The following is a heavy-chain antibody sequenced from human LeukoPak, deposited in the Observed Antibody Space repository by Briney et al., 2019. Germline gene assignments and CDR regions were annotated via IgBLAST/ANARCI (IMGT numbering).Heavy chain of an antibody. V-gene: IGHV2-5*02. CDR1: GFPLTTNGGD. Sequence: SGPTLVKPTQTRTLTYSFSGFPLTTNGGDVGWIRQPSGKALEWLALIYWDDGKSYSPSLKSRVPITKDTAQNEVGLTVSDLDPVDTDTYLCARWPVRGSGHWGGGTLVTVPS. CDR2: IYWDDGK. J-gene: IGHJ4*02. CDR3: ARWPVRGSGH. D-gene: IGHD1-1*01.